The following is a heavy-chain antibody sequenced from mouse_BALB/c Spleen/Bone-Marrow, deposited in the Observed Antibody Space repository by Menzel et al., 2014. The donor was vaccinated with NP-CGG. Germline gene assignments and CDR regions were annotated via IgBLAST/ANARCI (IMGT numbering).Heavy chain of an antibody. Sequence: VQLVESGAELMKPGASVKISCKATGYTFSSYWIEWVKQRPGHGLEWIGEILPGSGSTNYNEKFKGKATFTADTSSNTAYMQLSSLTSEEAAVYYCARASRDYWGQGTPVTVSS. J-gene: IGHJ4*01. CDR3: ARASRDY. CDR2: ILPGSGST. V-gene: IGHV1-9*01. D-gene: IGHD6-1*01. CDR1: GYTFSSYW.